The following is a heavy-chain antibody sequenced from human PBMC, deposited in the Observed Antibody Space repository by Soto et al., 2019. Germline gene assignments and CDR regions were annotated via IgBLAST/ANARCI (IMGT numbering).Heavy chain of an antibody. Sequence: QGQVGESGGGVVQPGRSLRLSCVASGFTFSSHGMHWVRQAPGKGLEWLAVIWFDGSKQNYADSVKGRFTISRDNSKNTLYLQMNSLRVEDTAVYYCARDQGYLDYWDQGTLVTVSS. CDR1: GFTFSSHG. CDR2: IWFDGSKQ. J-gene: IGHJ4*02. V-gene: IGHV3-33*01. CDR3: ARDQGYLDY.